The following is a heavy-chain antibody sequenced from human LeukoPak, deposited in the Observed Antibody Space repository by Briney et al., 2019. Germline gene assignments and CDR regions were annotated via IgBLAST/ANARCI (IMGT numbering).Heavy chain of an antibody. CDR3: AGGNYPLDAFDI. V-gene: IGHV1-2*02. Sequence: ASVKVSCKASGYTFTGYYMHWVRQAPGQGLEWMGWTNPNSGGTNYAQKFQGRVTMTRDTSISTAYMELSRLRSDDTAVYYCAGGNYPLDAFDIWGQGTMVTVSS. J-gene: IGHJ3*02. CDR2: TNPNSGGT. D-gene: IGHD5-24*01. CDR1: GYTFTGYY.